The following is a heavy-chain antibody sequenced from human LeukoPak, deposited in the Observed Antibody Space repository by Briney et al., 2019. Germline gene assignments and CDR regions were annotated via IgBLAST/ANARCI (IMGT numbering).Heavy chain of an antibody. CDR3: ARDSPIYYMDV. V-gene: IGHV4-59*01. CDR1: GGSISSYY. Sequence: PSETLSLTCTVSGGSISSYYWSWIRQPPGKGLEWIGYIYYSGSTNYNPSLKSRVTIPVDTSKNQFSLKLSSVTAADTAVYYCARDSPIYYMDVWGKGTTVTVSS. CDR2: IYYSGST. J-gene: IGHJ6*03.